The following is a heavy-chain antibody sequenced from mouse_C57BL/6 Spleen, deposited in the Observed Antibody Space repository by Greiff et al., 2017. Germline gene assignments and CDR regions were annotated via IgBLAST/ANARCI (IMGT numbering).Heavy chain of an antibody. CDR1: GYTFTSYW. CDR3: ASPLYDYDEVYYAMDY. D-gene: IGHD2-4*01. J-gene: IGHJ4*01. CDR2: IHPNSGST. V-gene: IGHV1-64*01. Sequence: VQLQQPGAELVKPGASVTLSCKASGYTFTSYWMHWVKQRPGQGLEWIGMIHPNSGSTNYNEKFKSKATLTVDKSSSTAYMQLSSLTSEDSAVYYCASPLYDYDEVYYAMDYWGQGTSVTVSS.